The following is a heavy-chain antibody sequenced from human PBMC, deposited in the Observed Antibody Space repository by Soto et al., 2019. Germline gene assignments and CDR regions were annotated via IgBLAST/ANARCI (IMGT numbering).Heavy chain of an antibody. J-gene: IGHJ4*02. CDR2: INAGNGNT. V-gene: IGHV1-3*01. Sequence: ASVKVSCKASGHTFTSYAMHWVRQAPGQRLEWMGWINAGNGNTKYSQKIQGRVTITRDTSASTAYMELSSLRSEDTAVFYCARAVAVPADFDYWGQGTLVTVSS. CDR3: ARAVAVPADFDY. D-gene: IGHD6-19*01. CDR1: GHTFTSYA.